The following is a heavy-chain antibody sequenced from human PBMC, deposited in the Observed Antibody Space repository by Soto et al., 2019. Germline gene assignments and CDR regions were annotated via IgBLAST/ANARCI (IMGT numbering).Heavy chain of an antibody. CDR2: ITNIDNSK. CDR1: GFIFSDHY. CDR3: ARRGADQSLNL. Sequence: PGGSLRLSCEGSGFIFSDHYMIWVRQAPGKGLEWISYITNIDNSKKYADSVRGRFFISRDNAKKSLYLQMSNLRADDTAVYYCARRGADQSLNLRGQGTLVTVSS. J-gene: IGHJ4*02. D-gene: IGHD3-10*01. V-gene: IGHV3-11*01.